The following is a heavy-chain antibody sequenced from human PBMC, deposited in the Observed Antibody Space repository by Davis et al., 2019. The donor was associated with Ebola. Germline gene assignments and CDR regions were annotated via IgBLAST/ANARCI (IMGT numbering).Heavy chain of an antibody. D-gene: IGHD2-15*01. J-gene: IGHJ4*02. CDR3: ARVGRGIGV. CDR1: GFSVTDNH. CDR2: IYIGGNT. Sequence: PGGSLRLSCAAFGFSVTDNHMTWVRQAPGKGLEWVSLIYIGGNTYYGDSVKGRFTISRDNSQNTLYLEMNTLRVDDTAVYYCARVGRGIGVWGQGTPVTVSS. V-gene: IGHV3-53*01.